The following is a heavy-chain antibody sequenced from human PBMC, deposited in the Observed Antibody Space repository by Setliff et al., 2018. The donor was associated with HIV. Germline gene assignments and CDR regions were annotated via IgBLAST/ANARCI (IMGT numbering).Heavy chain of an antibody. CDR2: LFYNGNT. CDR1: GGSISNNSYY. Sequence: PSETLSLTCTVSGGSISNNSYYWGWVRQPPGKGLELIGNLFYNGNTYYNPSLKSRVTISVDTSKNQFSLKLSSVTAADTAVYYCARHYGAVKSVVTVVAKYFPHWGQGTLVTVSS. D-gene: IGHD2-21*02. CDR3: ARHYGAVKSVVTVVAKYFPH. V-gene: IGHV4-39*01. J-gene: IGHJ1*01.